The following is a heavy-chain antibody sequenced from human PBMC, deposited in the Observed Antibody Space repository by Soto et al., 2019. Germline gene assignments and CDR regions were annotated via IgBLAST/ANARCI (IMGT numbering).Heavy chain of an antibody. V-gene: IGHV1-46*01. CDR3: ASDLSVASQQLAYYYYYGMDV. CDR1: GYTFTSYY. CDR2: INPSGGST. J-gene: IGHJ6*02. D-gene: IGHD6-13*01. Sequence: ASVKVSCKASGYTFTSYYMHWVRQAPGQGLEWMGIINPSGGSTSYAQKFQGRVTMTRDTSTSTVYMELSSLRSEDTAVYYCASDLSVASQQLAYYYYYGMDVWGQGTTVTVSS.